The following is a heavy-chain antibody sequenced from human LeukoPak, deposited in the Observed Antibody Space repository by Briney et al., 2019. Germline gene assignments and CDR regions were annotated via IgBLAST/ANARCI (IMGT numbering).Heavy chain of an antibody. Sequence: PGGSLRLSCAASGFTFSSYAMSWVRQAPGKGLEWVSSISGSGGSTYYADSVKGRLTISRDNSKNTLYLQMNSLRAEDTAVYSCAKTHEVNYYGSGSYYMDVWGQGTTVTVSS. V-gene: IGHV3-23*01. CDR1: GFTFSSYA. CDR2: ISGSGGST. CDR3: AKTHEVNYYGSGSYYMDV. D-gene: IGHD3-10*01. J-gene: IGHJ6*02.